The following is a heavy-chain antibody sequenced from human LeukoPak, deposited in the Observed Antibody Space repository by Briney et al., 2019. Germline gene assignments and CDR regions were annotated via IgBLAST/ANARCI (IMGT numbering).Heavy chain of an antibody. CDR2: ISCTGTT. J-gene: IGHJ4*02. Sequence: SETLSLTCTVSGGSIGSSAYSWGWIRQPPGKGLEWIGSISCTGTTYYNPSLKSRVTISLDTSKNQFSLKLISVTAADTALYYCAREGPHGSGIYYNPLDYWGQGALVIVSS. CDR3: AREGPHGSGIYYNPLDY. D-gene: IGHD3-10*01. V-gene: IGHV4-39*02. CDR1: GGSIGSSAYS.